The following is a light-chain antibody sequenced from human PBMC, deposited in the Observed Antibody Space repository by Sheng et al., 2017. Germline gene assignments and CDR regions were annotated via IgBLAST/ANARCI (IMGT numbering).Light chain of an antibody. CDR1: QGIYKH. V-gene: IGKV1-27*01. Sequence: DIQMTQSPSSLSASVGDRVTMSCRASQGIYKHLAWYQQKPGKIPKLLIYDTSTLQSGVPSRFSGSGSGTDFTLTISSLQPEDVATYYCQQLNSYPFTFGQGTRLEIK. CDR2: DTS. CDR3: QQLNSYPFT. J-gene: IGKJ5*01.